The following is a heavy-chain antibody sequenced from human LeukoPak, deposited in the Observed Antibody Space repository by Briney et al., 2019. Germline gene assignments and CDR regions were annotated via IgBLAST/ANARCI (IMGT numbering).Heavy chain of an antibody. CDR3: ARLTMVQGVMYYYYYMDV. J-gene: IGHJ6*03. V-gene: IGHV4-61*01. D-gene: IGHD3-10*01. CDR2: IYYSGST. CDR1: GGSVSSGSYY. Sequence: SETLSLTCTVSGGSVSSGSYYWSWIRQPPGKGLEWIGYIYYSGSTNYNPSLKSRVTISVDTSKNQFSLKLSSVTAADTAVYYCARLTMVQGVMYYYYYMDVWGQGTTVTVSS.